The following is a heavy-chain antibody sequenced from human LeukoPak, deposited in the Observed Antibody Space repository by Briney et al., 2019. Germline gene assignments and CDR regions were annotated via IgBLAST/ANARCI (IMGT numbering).Heavy chain of an antibody. D-gene: IGHD2-15*01. CDR1: GYTFTSYG. CDR2: IIPIFGTA. Sequence: ASVKVSCKASGYTFTSYGISWVRQAPGQGLEWMGGIIPIFGTANYAQKFQGRVTITADESTSTAYMELSSLRSEDTAVYYCAREISGYCSGGSCSYWGQGTLVTVSS. V-gene: IGHV1-69*13. J-gene: IGHJ4*02. CDR3: AREISGYCSGGSCSY.